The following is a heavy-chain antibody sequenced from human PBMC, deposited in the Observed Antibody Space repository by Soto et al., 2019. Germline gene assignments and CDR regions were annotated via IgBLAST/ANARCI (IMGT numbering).Heavy chain of an antibody. V-gene: IGHV2-26*01. J-gene: IGHJ5*02. CDR3: ARRHLAVAVSPWFDP. CDR2: IDSSGEK. Sequence: QVTLKESGPVLVKPTETLTLRCTVSGLSITDSEMGVSWIRQPPGQPLEWLAHIDSSGEKSYRTFLKSRLAISKDTSKRQIVLTMTNMDPAATDTYYCARRHLAVAVSPWFDPWGQGIPVTVSS. CDR1: GLSITDSEMG. D-gene: IGHD6-19*01.